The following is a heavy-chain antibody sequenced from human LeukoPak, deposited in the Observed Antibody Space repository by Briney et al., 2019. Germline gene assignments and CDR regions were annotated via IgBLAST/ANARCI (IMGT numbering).Heavy chain of an antibody. CDR2: ISERGGST. CDR3: AKRGVVIRGILVIGYHQEAYHYDF. V-gene: IGHV3-23*01. Sequence: GGSLRLSCVVSGISLSNYGMTWVRQAPGKGLEWISYISERGGSTTYADSVKGRFTISRDTSLNTLYLQMNNLRAEDTAVYFCAKRGVVIRGILVIGYHQEAYHYDFWGQGVIVTVSS. J-gene: IGHJ4*02. D-gene: IGHD3-10*01. CDR1: GISLSNYG.